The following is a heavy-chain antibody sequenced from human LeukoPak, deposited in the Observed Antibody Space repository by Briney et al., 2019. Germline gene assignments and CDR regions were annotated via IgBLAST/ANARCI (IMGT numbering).Heavy chain of an antibody. CDR3: AGPTCLRGGYCSTNF. J-gene: IGHJ4*02. CDR1: GFTFSTYA. Sequence: GGSLRLSCAASGFTFSTYAMSWVRQAPGKGLEWVSSISGSGGSTYNADSVKGRFTISRDNSKNTLYLQMNSLRAEDTAVYYCAGPTCLRGGYCSTNFWGQGTLVTVSS. D-gene: IGHD2-2*01. CDR2: ISGSGGST. V-gene: IGHV3-23*01.